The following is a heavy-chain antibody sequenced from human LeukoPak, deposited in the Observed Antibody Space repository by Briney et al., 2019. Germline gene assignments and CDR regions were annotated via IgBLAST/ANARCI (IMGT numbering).Heavy chain of an antibody. D-gene: IGHD3-22*01. CDR3: ARGRGYYYDSSGYYC. J-gene: IGHJ4*02. CDR2: ISSSGSTI. V-gene: IGHV3-11*04. CDR1: EFSVSINY. Sequence: GGSLRLSCVVSEFSVSINYMSWVRQAPGKGLEWVSYISSSGSTIYYADSVKGRFTISRDNAKNSLYLQMNSLRAEDTAVYYCARGRGYYYDSSGYYCWGQGTLVTVSS.